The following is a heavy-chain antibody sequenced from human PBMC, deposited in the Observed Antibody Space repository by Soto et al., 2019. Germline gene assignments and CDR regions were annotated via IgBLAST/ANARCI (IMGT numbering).Heavy chain of an antibody. Sequence: GESLKISCKGSGYSFTSCWISWVRQMPGKGLEWMGRIDPSDSYTNYSPSFQGHVTISADKSISTAYLQWSSLKASDTAMYYCARLSYRLDYYYYGMDVWGQGTTVTVSS. V-gene: IGHV5-10-1*01. CDR2: IDPSDSYT. CDR1: GYSFTSCW. CDR3: ARLSYRLDYYYYGMDV. J-gene: IGHJ6*02.